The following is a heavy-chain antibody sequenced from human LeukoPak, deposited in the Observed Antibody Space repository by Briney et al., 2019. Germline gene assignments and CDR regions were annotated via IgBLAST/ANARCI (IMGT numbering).Heavy chain of an antibody. D-gene: IGHD3-16*01. CDR2: IYHSGST. V-gene: IGHV4-30-2*01. J-gene: IGHJ4*02. CDR3: ARVSSGGYFDD. CDR1: GGSVSGGGYS. Sequence: PSETLSLTCAVSGGSVSGGGYSWSRIRQPPWKGLEWIGYIYHSGSTYYNPSLKSRVTISVDRSKNQFSLKLSSVSAADTAVYYCARVSSGGYFDDWGQGTLVSVSS.